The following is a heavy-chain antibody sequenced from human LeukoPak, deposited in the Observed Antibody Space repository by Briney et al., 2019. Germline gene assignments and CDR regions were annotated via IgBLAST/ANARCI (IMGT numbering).Heavy chain of an antibody. CDR2: INPNSGGT. CDR3: ARAQSLTAPAGTIANS. J-gene: IGHJ4*02. V-gene: IGHV1-2*02. D-gene: IGHD6-13*01. Sequence: ASVKVSCKASGYTFTGYFLHWVRRAPGQGFEWMGWINPNSGGTYYTQRFQGRVTMTRDTSISTAYMELSSLRSDDTAVYYCARAQSLTAPAGTIANSWGQGTLVTVSS. CDR1: GYTFTGYF.